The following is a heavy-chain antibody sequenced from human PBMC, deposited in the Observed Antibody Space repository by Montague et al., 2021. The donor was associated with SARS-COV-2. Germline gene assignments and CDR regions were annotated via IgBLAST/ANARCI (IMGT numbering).Heavy chain of an antibody. CDR1: GGSISSSSYY. CDR3: ARLWDTVYYYYGMDV. CDR2: IHYSGST. Sequence: SETLSLTCAVSGGSISSSSYYWGWIRQPPGKGLEWIGSIHYSGSTHYNPSLKSRVSISVDTSKNQFSLKLSSVTAADTAVYYCARLWDTVYYYYGMDVWGPGTTVTVSS. V-gene: IGHV4-39*01. D-gene: IGHD1-26*01. J-gene: IGHJ6*02.